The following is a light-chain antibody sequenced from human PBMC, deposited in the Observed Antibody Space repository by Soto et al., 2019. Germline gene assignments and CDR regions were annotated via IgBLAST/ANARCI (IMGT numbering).Light chain of an antibody. CDR1: RPNIGSNF. Sequence: QSVLTQPPSASAAPGQRVTISCSGSRPNIGSNFVNWYQHLPGTAPNLLIHSNDQRPSGVPYRFSGSKSGTSASLAISGLQSDDEATYYCAVWDDDLNGVQFGGGTKLTVL. CDR3: AVWDDDLNGVQ. CDR2: SND. J-gene: IGLJ2*01. V-gene: IGLV1-44*01.